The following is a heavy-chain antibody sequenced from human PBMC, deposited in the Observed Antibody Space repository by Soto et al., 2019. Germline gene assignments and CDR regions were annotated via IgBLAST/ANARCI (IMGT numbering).Heavy chain of an antibody. CDR1: GYTFTSYD. Sequence: QVQLVQSGAEVKKPGASVKVSCKASGYTFTSYDINWVGQATGQGLEWMGWINPNSGNTVYAQKFQGRVTMTRNTSISTAYMELSSLRSEDSAVYYCARADSSTWNYIWFDPWGQGTLVTVSS. V-gene: IGHV1-8*01. CDR3: ARADSSTWNYIWFDP. J-gene: IGHJ5*02. CDR2: INPNSGNT. D-gene: IGHD6-13*01.